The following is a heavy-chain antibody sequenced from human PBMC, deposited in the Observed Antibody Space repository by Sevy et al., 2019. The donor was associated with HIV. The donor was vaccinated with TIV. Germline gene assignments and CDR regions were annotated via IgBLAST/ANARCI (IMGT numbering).Heavy chain of an antibody. V-gene: IGHV4-34*01. CDR3: ARVYSSAPHFYI. CDR2: INRSGST. J-gene: IGHJ3*02. CDR1: GGSFSAYY. D-gene: IGHD6-19*01. Sequence: SETLSLTCGVSGGSFSAYYWRWIRQPPGKGLEWIGEINRSGSTNYNPSLKSRVTISVYTSKKQFSLNLSSVTAADTVVYLWARVYSSAPHFYIWGQGKMVTVSS.